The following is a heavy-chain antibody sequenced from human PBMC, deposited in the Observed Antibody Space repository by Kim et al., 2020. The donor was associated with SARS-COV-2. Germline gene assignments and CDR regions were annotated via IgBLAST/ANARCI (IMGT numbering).Heavy chain of an antibody. CDR3: ARESVAGTAAIDI. J-gene: IGHJ3*02. CDR2: ISESGTNT. D-gene: IGHD6-19*01. V-gene: IGHV3-48*03. Sequence: GGSLRLSCAPSGFTFSSYEINWVRQAPGKGLEWVSYISESGTNTYYADSVKGRFIISRDNSKNSLFLQMNSLRAEDTAVYYCARESVAGTAAIDIWGQGTVVTVSS. CDR1: GFTFSSYE.